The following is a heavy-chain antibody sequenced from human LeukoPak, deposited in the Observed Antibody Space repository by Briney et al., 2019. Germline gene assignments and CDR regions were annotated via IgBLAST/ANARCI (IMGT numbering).Heavy chain of an antibody. V-gene: IGHV1-8*03. CDR2: MNPNSGNT. CDR1: GYTFTTYD. D-gene: IGHD5-18*01. Sequence: ASVKVSCKASGYTFTTYDINWVRQATGQGLEWMGWMNPNSGNTGYAQKFQGRVTITRNTSISTAYMELSSLRSEDTAVYYCARGPPTAMGSYWGQGTLVTASS. J-gene: IGHJ4*02. CDR3: ARGPPTAMGSY.